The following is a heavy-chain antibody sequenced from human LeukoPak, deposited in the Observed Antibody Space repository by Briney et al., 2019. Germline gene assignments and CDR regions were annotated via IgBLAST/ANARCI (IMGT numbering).Heavy chain of an antibody. CDR1: GFTFSGYA. V-gene: IGHV3-23*01. CDR2: ISGSGGST. Sequence: GGSLRLSCAASGFTFSGYAMSWVRQAPGKGLEWVSAISGSGGSTYYADSVKGRFTISRDNSKNTLYPQMNSLRAEDTAVYYCAKDDYGDYVVPFEYWGQGTLVTVFS. J-gene: IGHJ4*02. D-gene: IGHD4-17*01. CDR3: AKDDYGDYVVPFEY.